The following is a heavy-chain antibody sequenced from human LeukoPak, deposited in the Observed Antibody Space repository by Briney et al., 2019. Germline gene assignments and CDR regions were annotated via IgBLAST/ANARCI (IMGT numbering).Heavy chain of an antibody. Sequence: GGSLRLSCAASGFTFSDYYMSWIRQAPGKGLEWVSYISSSGSTIYYADSVKGRFTISRDNAKNTLYLQMNSLRAEDTAVYYCARQGPMVRGVSDYYYYGMDVWGQGTTVTVSS. J-gene: IGHJ6*02. D-gene: IGHD3-10*01. V-gene: IGHV3-11*04. CDR2: ISSSGSTI. CDR1: GFTFSDYY. CDR3: ARQGPMVRGVSDYYYYGMDV.